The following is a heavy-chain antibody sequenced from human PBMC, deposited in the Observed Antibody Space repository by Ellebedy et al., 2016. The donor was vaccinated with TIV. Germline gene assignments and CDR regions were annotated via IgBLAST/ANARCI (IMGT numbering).Heavy chain of an antibody. CDR1: GFTFSSYD. Sequence: PGGSLRLSCAASGFTFSSYDMHWVRQAPGKGLEWLALISNDANNKYYADSVKGRFTISRDNSKNTLFLQGNSLRAEDTAVYYCMFKGLSARLYWGQGTLVTVSS. CDR2: ISNDANNK. J-gene: IGHJ1*01. V-gene: IGHV3-30*03. D-gene: IGHD6-6*01. CDR3: MFKGLSARLY.